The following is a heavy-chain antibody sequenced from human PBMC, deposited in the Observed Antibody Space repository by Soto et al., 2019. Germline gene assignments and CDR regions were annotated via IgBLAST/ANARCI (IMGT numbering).Heavy chain of an antibody. CDR3: TTVEMATIRIDYYGMDV. D-gene: IGHD5-12*01. J-gene: IGHJ6*02. CDR1: GFTFSNAW. Sequence: PGGSLRLSCAASGFTFSNAWTSWVRQAPGRGLEWVGRIKSKIDGGATDYAAPVKGRFTISRDDSKNTLYLQINSLKTEDTAVYYCTTVEMATIRIDYYGMDVWGQGTTVTVSS. V-gene: IGHV3-15*01. CDR2: IKSKIDGGAT.